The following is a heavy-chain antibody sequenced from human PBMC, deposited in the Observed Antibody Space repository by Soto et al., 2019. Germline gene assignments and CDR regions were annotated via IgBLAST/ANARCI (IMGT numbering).Heavy chain of an antibody. V-gene: IGHV3-21*01. D-gene: IGHD3-22*01. Sequence: LRLSCAASGFTFSSYSMNWVRQAPGKGLEWVSSISSSSSYIYYADSVKGRFTISRDDAKNSLYLQMNSLRAEDTAVYYCARWGFYDSSGLTGGYWGQGTLVTVSS. CDR2: ISSSSSYI. CDR3: ARWGFYDSSGLTGGY. J-gene: IGHJ4*02. CDR1: GFTFSSYS.